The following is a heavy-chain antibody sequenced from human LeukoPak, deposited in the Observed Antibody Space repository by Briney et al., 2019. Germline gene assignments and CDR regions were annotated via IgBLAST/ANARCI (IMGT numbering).Heavy chain of an antibody. V-gene: IGHV1-18*01. J-gene: IGHJ4*02. Sequence: EASVKVSCKASGYAFSNFGISWVRQAPGQGLEWMGWISGNNGNTNYAETLRGRVTMTTDTSTSIAYMALRSLRSDDTAVYYCATGYDILTGYYNCLDYWGQGTLVTVSS. CDR2: ISGNNGNT. CDR3: ATGYDILTGYYNCLDY. CDR1: GYAFSNFG. D-gene: IGHD3-9*01.